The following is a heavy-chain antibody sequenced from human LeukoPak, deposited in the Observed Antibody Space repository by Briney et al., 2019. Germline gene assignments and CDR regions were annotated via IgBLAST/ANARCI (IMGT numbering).Heavy chain of an antibody. CDR3: TRLRDEWFDP. CDR2: IIPIFGTA. D-gene: IGHD4-17*01. J-gene: IGHJ5*02. CDR1: GGTFNTYA. Sequence: SVKVSCKASGGTFNTYAVSWVRQAPGQGLEWMGGIIPIFGTANYAQKFQGRVTITADESTNTAYMTPSSLTSEDTAVYYCTRLRDEWFDPWGQGTLVTVSS. V-gene: IGHV1-69*13.